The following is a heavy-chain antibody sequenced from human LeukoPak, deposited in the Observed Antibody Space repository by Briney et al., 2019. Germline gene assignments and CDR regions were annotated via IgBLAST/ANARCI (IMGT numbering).Heavy chain of an antibody. J-gene: IGHJ4*02. CDR1: GFTFSNYG. D-gene: IGHD4-23*01. Sequence: PGGSLRLSCAASGFTFSNYGMHWVRQAPGKGLEWVALISYDGNNKYYSDSMKGRFTISRDNSKNTLYLQMNSLRAEDTAVYYCAKDIDYGGANWGQGTQVIVSS. V-gene: IGHV3-30*18. CDR3: AKDIDYGGAN. CDR2: ISYDGNNK.